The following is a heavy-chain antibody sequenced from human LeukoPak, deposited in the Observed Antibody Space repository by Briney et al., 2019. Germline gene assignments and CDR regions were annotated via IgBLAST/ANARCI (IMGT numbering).Heavy chain of an antibody. CDR1: GFTFSSYA. CDR3: AKISSPDFFGVVIIPRYFDY. Sequence: GGSLRLSCAASGFTFSSYAMSWVRQAPGKGLEWVSAISGSGGSTYYADSVKGRFTISRDNSKNTLYLQMNSLRAEDTAVYYCAKISSPDFFGVVIIPRYFDYWGQGTLVTVSS. J-gene: IGHJ4*02. D-gene: IGHD3-3*01. V-gene: IGHV3-23*01. CDR2: ISGSGGST.